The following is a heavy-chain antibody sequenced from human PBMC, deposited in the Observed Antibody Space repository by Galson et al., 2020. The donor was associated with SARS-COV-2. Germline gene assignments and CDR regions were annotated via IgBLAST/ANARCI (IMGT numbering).Heavy chain of an antibody. J-gene: IGHJ4*02. Sequence: SETLSLTCTVSGGSIVSSNHYWVWIRQPPGKGLEWVGTVNFRGSTFYNPSLSGRVTIFVDTSKNQFSMKLTSVTAADTAVYFCARRDSSGYYQELYNLDYWGQGALVSVSS. CDR1: GGSIVSSNHY. CDR2: VNFRGST. V-gene: IGHV4-39*01. D-gene: IGHD3-22*01. CDR3: ARRDSSGYYQELYNLDY.